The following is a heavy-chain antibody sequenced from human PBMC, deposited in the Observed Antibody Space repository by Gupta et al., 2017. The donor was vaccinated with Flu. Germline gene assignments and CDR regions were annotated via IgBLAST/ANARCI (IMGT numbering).Heavy chain of an antibody. CDR2: INYSGST. V-gene: IGHV4-34*01. CDR3: ARVSCSSTNCYYTAPFDAFDF. CDR1: RGAFNGYY. D-gene: IGHD2-2*01. Sequence: QVQLNLWGAGLWKPSETLSLTCAVSRGAFNGYYWSWIRQSPGKGLECIGEINYSGSTKYNPSLQSRITVTADTSKNQFSLKLTSVTAADTAIYYCARVSCSSTNCYYTAPFDAFDFWSQGTLVTVSS. J-gene: IGHJ3*01.